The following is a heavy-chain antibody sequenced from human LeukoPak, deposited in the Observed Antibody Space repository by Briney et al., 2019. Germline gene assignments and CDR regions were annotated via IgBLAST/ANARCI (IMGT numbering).Heavy chain of an antibody. CDR3: VRGVTGGWFDP. Sequence: PSQTLSLTCAVSGGSISSGGYSWSWIRQPPGKGLEWIGYIYHSGSTYYNPSLKSRVTISVDRSKNQFSLKLSSVTAADTAVYYCVRGVTGGWFDPWGQGTLVTVSS. V-gene: IGHV4-30-2*01. D-gene: IGHD3-10*01. J-gene: IGHJ5*02. CDR2: IYHSGST. CDR1: GGSISSGGYS.